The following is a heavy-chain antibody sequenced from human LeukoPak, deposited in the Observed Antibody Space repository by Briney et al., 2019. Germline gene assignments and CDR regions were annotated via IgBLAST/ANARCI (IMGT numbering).Heavy chain of an antibody. CDR2: IHYSGGT. V-gene: IGHV4-39*07. CDR3: ASDSLAADG. CDR1: GGSISSSNYY. J-gene: IGHJ4*02. D-gene: IGHD6-25*01. Sequence: SETLSFTRTVSGGSISSSNYYWGWPRQPPGKGLEWIGSIHYSGGTYYNLSLKRRVPISLETSKNQFSLKLRCVTAADTAVYYCASDSLAADGWGQGTLVSVSS.